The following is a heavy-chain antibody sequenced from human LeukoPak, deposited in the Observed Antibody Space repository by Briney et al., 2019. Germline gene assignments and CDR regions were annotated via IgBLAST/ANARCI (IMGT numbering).Heavy chain of an antibody. CDR2: ISYDGSNK. J-gene: IGHJ4*02. D-gene: IGHD6-19*01. CDR3: AKETGYSSGTDY. Sequence: PGGSLRLSCAASGFTFSSYAMSWVRQAPGKGLEWVAVISYDGSNKYYADSVKGRFTISRDNSKNTLYLQMNSLRAEDTAVYYCAKETGYSSGTDYWGQGTLVTVSS. V-gene: IGHV3-30*18. CDR1: GFTFSSYA.